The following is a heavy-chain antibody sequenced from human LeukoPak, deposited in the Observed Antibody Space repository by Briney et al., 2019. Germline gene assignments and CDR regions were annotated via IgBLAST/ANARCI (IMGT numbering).Heavy chain of an antibody. CDR1: GYTFTGYY. CDR3: ARVPRETTDSSMAFDI. CDR2: INPNGGST. D-gene: IGHD4-11*01. Sequence: ASVKVSCKASGYTFTGYYMHWVRQAPGQGLEWMGIINPNGGSTSYAQKFQGRVTMTRDMSTSTVYMELSSLRSEDTAVYYCARVPRETTDSSMAFDIWGQGTMVTVSS. V-gene: IGHV1-46*01. J-gene: IGHJ3*02.